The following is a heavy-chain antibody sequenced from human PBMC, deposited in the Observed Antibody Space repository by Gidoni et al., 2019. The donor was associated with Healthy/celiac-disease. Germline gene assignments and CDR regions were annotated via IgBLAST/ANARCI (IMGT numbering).Heavy chain of an antibody. D-gene: IGHD2-2*01. J-gene: IGHJ4*02. CDR3: VRGVVEMATIRFDY. V-gene: IGHV3-64D*08. CDR1: GFTFSSYA. CDR2: ISSNGGST. Sequence: EVQLVESGGGLVQPGGSLRLSCSASGFTFSSYAMHWVRQAPGKGLEYVSAISSNGGSTYYADSVKGRFTISRDNSKNTLYLQMSSLRAEDTAVYYCVRGVVEMATIRFDYWGQGTLVTVSS.